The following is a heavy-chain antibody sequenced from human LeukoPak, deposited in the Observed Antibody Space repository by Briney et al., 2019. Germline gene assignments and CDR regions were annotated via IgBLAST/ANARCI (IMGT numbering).Heavy chain of an antibody. CDR1: GFTVSTYW. D-gene: IGHD3-3*01. J-gene: IGHJ4*02. Sequence: GGSLRLSCAASGFTVSTYWTSWVRQAPGKGLEWVASMKEDGSRQYYVDSVKGRFTISRDNAMNSLYLQMNSLRAEDTAVFYCARDQYDTWSRRGNFDSWGQGTLVIVSS. CDR2: MKEDGSRQ. CDR3: ARDQYDTWSRRGNFDS. V-gene: IGHV3-7*03.